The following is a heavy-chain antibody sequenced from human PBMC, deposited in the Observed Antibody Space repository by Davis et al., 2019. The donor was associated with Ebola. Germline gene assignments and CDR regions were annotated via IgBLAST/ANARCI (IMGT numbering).Heavy chain of an antibody. D-gene: IGHD6-13*01. CDR2: TYYSGST. CDR3: ARPAHLYSSSWYWFDP. J-gene: IGHJ5*02. CDR1: GGSISSSGYY. Sequence: MPSETLSLTCTVSGGSISSSGYYWAWIRQPPGKGLEWIGNTYYSGSTYYNPSLKSRVTISVDTSKNQFSLKLSSVTAADTAVYYCARPAHLYSSSWYWFDPWGQGTLVTVSS. V-gene: IGHV4-39*01.